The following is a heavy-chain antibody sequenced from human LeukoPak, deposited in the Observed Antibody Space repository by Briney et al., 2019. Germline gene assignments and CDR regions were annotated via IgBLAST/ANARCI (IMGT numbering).Heavy chain of an antibody. Sequence: ASVKVSCKASGYTFTSYGISWVRQAPGQGLEWTGWISAYNGNTNYAQKLQGRVTMTTDISTSTAYMELRSLRSDDTAVYYCAREAAAMHQLWPSPTDYWGQGTLVTVSS. J-gene: IGHJ4*02. CDR3: AREAAAMHQLWPSPTDY. CDR2: ISAYNGNT. D-gene: IGHD2-2*01. CDR1: GYTFTSYG. V-gene: IGHV1-18*01.